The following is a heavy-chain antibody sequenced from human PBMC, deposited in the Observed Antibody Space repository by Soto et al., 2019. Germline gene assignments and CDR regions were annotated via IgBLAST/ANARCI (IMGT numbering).Heavy chain of an antibody. CDR2: INYSGST. V-gene: IGHV4-59*12. Sequence: PSETLSLTCTVSGGSISSYYWSWIRQPPGKGLEWIGYINYSGSTNYNPSLKSRVTISVDTSKNQFSLKLNSVTAADTAVYYCASQALDLAIFDYWGQGTLVTVS. J-gene: IGHJ4*02. CDR3: ASQALDLAIFDY. D-gene: IGHD1-7*01. CDR1: GGSISSYY.